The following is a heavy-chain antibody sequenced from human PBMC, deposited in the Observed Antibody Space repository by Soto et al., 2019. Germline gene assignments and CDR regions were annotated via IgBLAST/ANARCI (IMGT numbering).Heavy chain of an antibody. CDR1: GGTFSSYA. CDR3: ARSRPKHPLLLEWFTFDY. J-gene: IGHJ4*02. Sequence: SVKVSCKASGGTFSSYAISWVRQAPGQGLEWMGGIIPIFGTANYAQKFQGRVTITADESTSTAYMELSSLRSEDTAVYHCARSRPKHPLLLEWFTFDYWGQGTLVTVSS. V-gene: IGHV1-69*13. CDR2: IIPIFGTA. D-gene: IGHD3-3*01.